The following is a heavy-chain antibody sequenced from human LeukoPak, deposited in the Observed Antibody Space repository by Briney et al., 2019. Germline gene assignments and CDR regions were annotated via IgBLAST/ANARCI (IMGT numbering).Heavy chain of an antibody. CDR3: ARYSSSWYFSDY. CDR1: GYTFTGYY. CDR2: INPNSGGT. D-gene: IGHD6-13*01. J-gene: IGHJ4*02. Sequence: ASVKVSCKASGYTFTGYYMHWVRQAPGQGLEWMGWINPNSGGTNYAQKFQGRVTMTRDTSISTAYMELSRLRSDDTAVYYCARYSSSWYFSDYWGQGTLVTASS. V-gene: IGHV1-2*02.